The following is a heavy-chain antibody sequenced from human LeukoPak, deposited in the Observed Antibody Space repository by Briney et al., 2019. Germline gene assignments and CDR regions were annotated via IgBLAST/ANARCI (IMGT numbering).Heavy chain of an antibody. D-gene: IGHD6-6*01. Sequence: GGSLRLSCAASGFTFSTNPMSWVRQAPGKGLEWVSRINGDGSGTTYADSVEGRFTVSRDNAKNSLYLQMNSLRAEDTALYYCAREYLSAYSSSSLFRYYYYYMDVWGKGTTVTVSS. CDR2: INGDGSGT. CDR1: GFTFSTNP. CDR3: AREYLSAYSSSSLFRYYYYYMDV. J-gene: IGHJ6*03. V-gene: IGHV3-74*01.